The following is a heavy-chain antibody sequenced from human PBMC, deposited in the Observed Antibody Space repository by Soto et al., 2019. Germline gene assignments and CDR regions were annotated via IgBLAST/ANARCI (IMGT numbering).Heavy chain of an antibody. D-gene: IGHD6-19*01. J-gene: IGHJ4*02. V-gene: IGHV3-15*01. CDR3: TTDPQYSSGWHSIDY. Sequence: PVGSLRLSCAASGFTFSNAWMSWVRQAPGKGLEWVGRIKSKTDGGTTDYAAPVKGRFTISRDDSKNTLYLQMNSLKTEDTAVYYCTTDPQYSSGWHSIDYWGQGTLVTVSS. CDR2: IKSKTDGGTT. CDR1: GFTFSNAW.